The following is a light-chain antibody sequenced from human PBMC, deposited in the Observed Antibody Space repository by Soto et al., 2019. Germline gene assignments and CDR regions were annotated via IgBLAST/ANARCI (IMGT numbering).Light chain of an antibody. V-gene: IGKV3-20*01. J-gene: IGKJ4*01. Sequence: EIVLTQSPGTLSLSLGERATLSCRASQSVTSNYLAWYQQKPGQAPRLLIYGSSSRATGIPDMFSGSGSGTDFTVSSIWLESEDCALYYCQKYGRSPVSFGGETKSEIK. CDR3: QKYGRSPVS. CDR1: QSVTSNY. CDR2: GSS.